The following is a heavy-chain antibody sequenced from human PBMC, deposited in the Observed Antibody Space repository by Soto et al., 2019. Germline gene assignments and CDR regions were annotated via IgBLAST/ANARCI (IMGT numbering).Heavy chain of an antibody. J-gene: IGHJ5*02. CDR1: GGTFSSYA. CDR2: IIPIFGTA. CDR3: ARQRGGDWRNWFDP. D-gene: IGHD2-21*02. Sequence: QVQLVQSGAEVKKPGSSVKVSCKASGGTFSSYAISWVRQAPGQGLEWMGGIIPIFGTANYAQKFQGRVTITADESTSTAYMGLSSLRSEETAGDYGARQRGGDWRNWFDPWGQGTLVTVSS. V-gene: IGHV1-69*01.